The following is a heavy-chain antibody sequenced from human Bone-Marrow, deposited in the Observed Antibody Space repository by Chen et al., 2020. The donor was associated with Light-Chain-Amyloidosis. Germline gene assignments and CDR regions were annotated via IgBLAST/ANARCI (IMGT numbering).Heavy chain of an antibody. V-gene: IGHV3-74*01. J-gene: IGHJ4*02. CDR2: IKGDGSDI. CDR1: GFTFSDYW. CDR3: ARVPIATPCTGIDY. Sequence: DVQLVESGGGLVQPGGSLRLSCAASGFTFSDYWMHWVRQAPGKGLVWVSRIKGDGSDISYADSVKGRFTISRDNAKNTLYLQVNSLRAEDTATYYCARVPIATPCTGIDYWGQGALVTVSS. D-gene: IGHD6-6*01.